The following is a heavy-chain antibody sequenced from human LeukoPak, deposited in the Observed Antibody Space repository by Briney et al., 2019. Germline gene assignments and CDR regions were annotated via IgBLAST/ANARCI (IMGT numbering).Heavy chain of an antibody. V-gene: IGHV4-31*03. J-gene: IGHJ3*02. CDR1: GGSISSGGYY. Sequence: SETLSLTCTVSGGSISSGGYYWSWIRQHPGKGLEWIGYIYYSGSTYYNPSLKSRVTISVDTSKNQFSLKLSSVTAADTAVYYCARITPPQRVGLAFDIWGQGTMVTVSS. D-gene: IGHD3-10*01. CDR3: ARITPPQRVGLAFDI. CDR2: IYYSGST.